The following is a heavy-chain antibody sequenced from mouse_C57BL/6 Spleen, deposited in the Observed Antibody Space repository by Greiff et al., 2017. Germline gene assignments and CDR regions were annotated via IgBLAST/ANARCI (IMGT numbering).Heavy chain of an antibody. V-gene: IGHV5-17*01. D-gene: IGHD3-2*02. CDR1: GFTFSDYG. CDR3: ARQAQAPYAMDY. Sequence: EVHLVESGGGLVKPGGSLKLSCAASGFTFSDYGMHWVRQAPEKGLEWVAYISSGSSTIYYADTVKGRFTISRDNAKNTLFLQMTSLRSEDTAMYYCARQAQAPYAMDYWGQGTSVTVSS. J-gene: IGHJ4*01. CDR2: ISSGSSTI.